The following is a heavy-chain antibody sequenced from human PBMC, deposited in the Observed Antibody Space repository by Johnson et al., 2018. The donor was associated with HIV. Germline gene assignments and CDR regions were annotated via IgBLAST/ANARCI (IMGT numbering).Heavy chain of an antibody. CDR1: GFTFDDYG. D-gene: IGHD6-13*01. CDR2: IKSKTDGGAT. V-gene: IGHV3-15*01. J-gene: IGHJ3*02. Sequence: VQLVESGGGVVRPGGSLRLSCAASGFTFDDYGMTWVRQAPGKGLEWVGHIKSKTDGGATDYPAPVKDRFTISRDDSKNTLYLQMNSLPPEDTAVYYCATEGAAAAAGPSDAFDIWGQGTMVTVSS. CDR3: ATEGAAAAAGPSDAFDI.